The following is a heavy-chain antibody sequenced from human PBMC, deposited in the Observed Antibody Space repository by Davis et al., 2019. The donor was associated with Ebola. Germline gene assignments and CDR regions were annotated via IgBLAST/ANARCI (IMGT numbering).Heavy chain of an antibody. CDR1: GGSISSYY. V-gene: IGHV4-59*08. J-gene: IGHJ4*02. D-gene: IGHD4-11*01. Sequence: PSETLSLTCTVSGGSISSYYWSWIRQPPGKGLEWIGYIYYSGSTNYNPSLKSRVTISVDTSKNQFSLKLSSVTAADTAVYYCARHSDLLHLDYWGQGTLVTVSS. CDR3: ARHSDLLHLDY. CDR2: IYYSGST.